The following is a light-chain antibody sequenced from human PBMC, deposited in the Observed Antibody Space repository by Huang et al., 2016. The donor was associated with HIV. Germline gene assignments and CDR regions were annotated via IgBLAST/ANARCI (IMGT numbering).Light chain of an antibody. V-gene: IGKV2D-29*01. CDR2: EVS. J-gene: IGKJ3*01. CDR1: QSLLQSDGKTF. Sequence: DIMLTQTPLSLSVTPGQPASISCKSSQSLLQSDGKTFLDWFLQRPGLPPQLLIYEVSNRFSGVPDRFSGSGSATDFTLTISRVEAEDVGVYYCMQSGHLPFAFGPGTKVD. CDR3: MQSGHLPFA.